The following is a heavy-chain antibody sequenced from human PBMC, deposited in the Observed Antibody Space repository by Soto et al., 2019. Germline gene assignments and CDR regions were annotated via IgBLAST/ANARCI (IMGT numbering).Heavy chain of an antibody. CDR1: GYSFTRYW. V-gene: IGHV5-51*01. D-gene: IGHD1-26*01. CDR2: IYPGDSET. CDR3: ARSRNSAVADSFDF. J-gene: IGHJ4*02. Sequence: GESLKISCKGSGYSFTRYWIGWVRQMPGKGLEWMAIIYPGDSETRYGPSFNGQVTISADNSISTAYLQWSSLMASDTAMYYCARSRNSAVADSFDFWGQGTLVTVSS.